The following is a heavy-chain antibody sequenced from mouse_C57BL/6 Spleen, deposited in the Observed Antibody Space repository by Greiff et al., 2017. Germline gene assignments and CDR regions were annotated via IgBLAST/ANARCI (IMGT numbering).Heavy chain of an antibody. D-gene: IGHD2-4*01. CDR1: GYTFTSYW. CDR2: IHPNSGST. CDR3: ARSPYDYDTWFAY. J-gene: IGHJ3*01. V-gene: IGHV1-64*01. Sequence: QVQLKQPGAELVKPGASVKLSCKASGYTFTSYWMHWVKQRPGQGLEWIGMIHPNSGSTNYNEKFKSKATLTVDKSSSTAYMQLSSLTSEDSAVYYCARSPYDYDTWFAYWGQGTLVTVSA.